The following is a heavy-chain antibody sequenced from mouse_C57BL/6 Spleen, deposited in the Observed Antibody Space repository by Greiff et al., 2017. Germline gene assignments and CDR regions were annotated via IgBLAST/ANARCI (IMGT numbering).Heavy chain of an antibody. D-gene: IGHD2-2*01. J-gene: IGHJ4*01. Sequence: EVQGVESGGDLVKPGGSLKLSCAASGFTFSSYGMSWVRQTPDKRLEWVATISSGGSYTYYPDSVKGRFTISRDNAKNTLYLQMSSLKSEDTAMYYCAGIYYGYDEGYYYAMDDWGQGTSVTVSS. CDR1: GFTFSSYG. CDR2: ISSGGSYT. V-gene: IGHV5-6*01. CDR3: AGIYYGYDEGYYYAMDD.